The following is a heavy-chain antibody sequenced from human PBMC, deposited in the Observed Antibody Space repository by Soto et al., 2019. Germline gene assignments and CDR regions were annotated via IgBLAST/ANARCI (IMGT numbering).Heavy chain of an antibody. Sequence: PSETMSLTCTVSGGSISSGGYYWTWIRQHPGKGLEWIGYISYSGSTSYNPSLKSRVTISVDTSKNQFSLKLSSVTAADTAVYYCTRGLQWLGVFDYWGQGTLVTVSS. V-gene: IGHV4-31*03. CDR1: GGSISSGGYY. D-gene: IGHD6-19*01. J-gene: IGHJ4*02. CDR2: ISYSGST. CDR3: TRGLQWLGVFDY.